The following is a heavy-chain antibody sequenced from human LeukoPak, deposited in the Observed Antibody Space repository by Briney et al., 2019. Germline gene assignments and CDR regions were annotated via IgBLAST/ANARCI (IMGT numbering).Heavy chain of an antibody. CDR2: IYYSGST. CDR3: ARHYYDLTFDY. V-gene: IGHV4-59*08. J-gene: IGHJ4*02. Sequence: GGSXXXYYWSWIRQPPGKGLEWIGYIYYSGSTNYNPSLKSRVTISVDTSKNQFSLKLCSVTAADTAVYYCARHYYDLTFDYWGQGTLVTVSS. D-gene: IGHD3-22*01. CDR1: GGSXXXYY.